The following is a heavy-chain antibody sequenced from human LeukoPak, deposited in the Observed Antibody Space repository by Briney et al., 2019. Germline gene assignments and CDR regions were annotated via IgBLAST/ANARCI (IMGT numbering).Heavy chain of an antibody. CDR2: ISYDGSNK. Sequence: GGSLRLSCAASGFTFNSYAMHWVRQAPGKGLEWVAVISYDGSNKYYADSVKGRFTISRDNSKNTLYLQMNSLRAEDTAVYYCARDGAIQLWPNFDYWGQGTLVTVSS. D-gene: IGHD5-18*01. V-gene: IGHV3-30-3*01. J-gene: IGHJ4*02. CDR1: GFTFNSYA. CDR3: ARDGAIQLWPNFDY.